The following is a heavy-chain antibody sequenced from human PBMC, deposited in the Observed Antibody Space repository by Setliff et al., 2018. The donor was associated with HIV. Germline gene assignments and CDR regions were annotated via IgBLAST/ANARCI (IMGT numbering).Heavy chain of an antibody. V-gene: IGHV4-59*04. J-gene: IGHJ4*02. CDR1: GDSISTYY. CDR2: MFYSGST. Sequence: PSETLSLTCTASGDSISTYYWSWIRQPPEKGLEWIGTMFYSGSTYYNPSLKSRVTIFIGTSKNQFSLRLSSVTAADTAVYYCARFYDYYGHRLDYWGQGTQVTVSS. D-gene: IGHD3-16*01. CDR3: ARFYDYYGHRLDY.